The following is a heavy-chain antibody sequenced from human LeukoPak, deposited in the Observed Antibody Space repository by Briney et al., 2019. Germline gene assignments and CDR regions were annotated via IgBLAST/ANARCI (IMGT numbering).Heavy chain of an antibody. J-gene: IGHJ4*02. CDR3: AKGHSCSGGSCYSWLFDY. Sequence: GGFLRLSCAASGFTFSSYAMSWVRQAPGKGLEWVSAISGSGGSTYYADSVKGRFTISRDNSKNTLYLQMNSLRAEDTAVYYCAKGHSCSGGSCYSWLFDYWGQGTLVTVSS. V-gene: IGHV3-23*01. CDR1: GFTFSSYA. CDR2: ISGSGGST. D-gene: IGHD2-15*01.